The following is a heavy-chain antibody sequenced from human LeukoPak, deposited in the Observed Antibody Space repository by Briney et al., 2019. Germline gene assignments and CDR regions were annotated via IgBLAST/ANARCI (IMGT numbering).Heavy chain of an antibody. CDR2: IDWDNDK. J-gene: IGHJ4*02. D-gene: IGHD3-16*01. V-gene: IGHV2-5*02. CDR3: AHRLGGSADFDY. CDR1: GFSLSTSRVG. Sequence: SGPMLVQSTQTLTLTCTFSGFSLSTSRVGVGWIRQPPGKALEWLAVIDWDNDKRYNPSLKSRLTISKDTSKNQVLLKMTNMDPVDTATYFCAHRLGGSADFDYWGQGTLVTVSS.